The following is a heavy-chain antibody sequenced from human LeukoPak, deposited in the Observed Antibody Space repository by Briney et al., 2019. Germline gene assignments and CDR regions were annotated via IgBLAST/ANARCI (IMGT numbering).Heavy chain of an antibody. CDR1: GFTFSSYS. Sequence: GGSLRLSCAASGFTFSSYSMNWVRQAPGKGLEWVSSISSSSSYIYYADSVKGRFTISRDNAKNSLYLQMNSLRAEDTAVYYCARDEFRELCSDYWGQGTLVTVSS. CDR3: ARDEFRELCSDY. J-gene: IGHJ4*02. D-gene: IGHD3-10*01. CDR2: ISSSSSYI. V-gene: IGHV3-21*01.